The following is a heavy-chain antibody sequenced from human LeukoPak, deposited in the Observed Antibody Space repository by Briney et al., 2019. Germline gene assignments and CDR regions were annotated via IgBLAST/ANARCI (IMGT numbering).Heavy chain of an antibody. J-gene: IGHJ4*02. CDR2: INHSGST. D-gene: IGHD1-26*01. V-gene: IGHV4-39*07. Sequence: SETLSLTCTVSGGSISSSSYYWGWIRQPPGKGLEWIGEINHSGSTNYNPSLKSRVTISVDTSKNQFSLKLSSVTAADTAVYYCARGDGGSYYFDYWGQGTLVTVSS. CDR1: GGSISSSSYY. CDR3: ARGDGGSYYFDY.